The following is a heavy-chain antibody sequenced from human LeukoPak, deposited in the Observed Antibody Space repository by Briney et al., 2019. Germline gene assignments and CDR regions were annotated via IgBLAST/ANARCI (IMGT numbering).Heavy chain of an antibody. J-gene: IGHJ3*02. D-gene: IGHD2-21*02. CDR1: GFTFSSYG. CDR3: ARVGVTAFNI. CDR2: IRYDGSNK. V-gene: IGHV3-30*02. Sequence: GGSLRLSCAASGFTFSSYGMHWVRQAPGKGLEWVAFIRYDGSNKYYADSVKGRFTISRDNSKNTLYLQMNSLRAEDTAVYYCARVGVTAFNIWGQGTMVTVSS.